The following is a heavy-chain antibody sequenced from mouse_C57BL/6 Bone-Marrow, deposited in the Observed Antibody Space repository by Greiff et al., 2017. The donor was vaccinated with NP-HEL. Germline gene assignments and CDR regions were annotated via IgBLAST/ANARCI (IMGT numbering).Heavy chain of an antibody. CDR2: ISSGGSYT. CDR1: GFTFSSYG. CDR3: ARPDYYSYFDV. V-gene: IGHV5-6*02. D-gene: IGHD2-13*01. J-gene: IGHJ1*03. Sequence: EVKLVESGGDLVKPGGSLKLSCAASGFTFSSYGMSWVRQTPDKRLEWVATISSGGSYTYYPDSVKGRFTISRDNAKNTLYLQMSSLKSEDTAMYYWARPDYYSYFDVWGTGTTVTVSA.